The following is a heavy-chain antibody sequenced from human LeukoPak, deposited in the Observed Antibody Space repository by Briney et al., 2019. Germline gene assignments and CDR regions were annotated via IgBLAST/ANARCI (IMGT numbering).Heavy chain of an antibody. J-gene: IGHJ6*02. CDR3: ARDCSSTSCQEGYYYYYGMDV. CDR2: ISAYNGNT. CDR1: GYTFTSYG. D-gene: IGHD2-2*01. V-gene: IGHV1-18*01. Sequence: ASVKVSCEASGYTFTSYGISWVRQAPGQGLEWMGWISAYNGNTNYAQKLQGRVTMTTDTSTSTAYMELRSLRSDDTAVYYCARDCSSTSCQEGYYYYYGMDVWGQGTTVTVSS.